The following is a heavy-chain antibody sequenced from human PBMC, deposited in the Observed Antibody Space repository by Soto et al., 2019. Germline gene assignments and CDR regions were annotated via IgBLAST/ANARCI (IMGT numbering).Heavy chain of an antibody. D-gene: IGHD1-1*01. CDR3: ERNDGPVYFDY. CDR1: GGSVSSGSNY. J-gene: IGHJ4*02. V-gene: IGHV4-61*01. Sequence: PSETLSLTCTVSGGSVSSGSNYWSWIRQPPGKGLEWIGYIYNSGSTNYNPSLKSRVTISVDTSKRQFSLKLSSVTAADTAVYYCERNDGPVYFDYWGQGALVTVSS. CDR2: IYNSGST.